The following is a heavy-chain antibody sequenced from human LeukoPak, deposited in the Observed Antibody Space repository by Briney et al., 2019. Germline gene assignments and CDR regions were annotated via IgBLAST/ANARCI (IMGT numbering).Heavy chain of an antibody. V-gene: IGHV3-48*02. D-gene: IGHD1-26*01. CDR3: ARVRGATLSHHYFDS. CDR2: FIGSSGLI. CDR1: RFTFLTYS. J-gene: IGHJ4*02. Sequence: SLRLSCAASRFTFLTYSMNLVRHSPRKGLDGDSFFIGSSGLIYYADSVKGRFTISRDNAKNSLYLQMNSLRDEDTAVYYCARVRGATLSHHYFDSWGQGALVTVSS.